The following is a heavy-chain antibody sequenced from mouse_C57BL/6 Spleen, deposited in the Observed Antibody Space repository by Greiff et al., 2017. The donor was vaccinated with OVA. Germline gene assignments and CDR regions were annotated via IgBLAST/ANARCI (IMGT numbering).Heavy chain of an antibody. D-gene: IGHD4-1*01. Sequence: EVKLVESGGGLVKPGGSLKLSCAASGFTFSSYAMSWVRQTPEKRLEWVATISDGGSYTYYPDNVKGRFTISRDNAKNNLYLQMSHLKSEDTAMYYCARELGEFAYWGQGTLVTVSA. J-gene: IGHJ3*01. CDR3: ARELGEFAY. CDR2: ISDGGSYT. CDR1: GFTFSSYA. V-gene: IGHV5-4*01.